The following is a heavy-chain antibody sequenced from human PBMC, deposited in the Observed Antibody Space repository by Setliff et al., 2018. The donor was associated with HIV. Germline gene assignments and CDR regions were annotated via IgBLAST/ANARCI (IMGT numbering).Heavy chain of an antibody. Sequence: TSETLSLTCTVSGDSISSGDYYWSWIRQHPGKGLEWIGNIYYSGSTYYNPTLKSRVTISVETSKNRFYLRLTSVTAADTAVYYSARTKADGYNGVFDSWGQGTLVTVSS. V-gene: IGHV4-30-4*08. CDR3: ARTKADGYNGVFDS. D-gene: IGHD5-12*01. CDR2: IYYSGST. J-gene: IGHJ4*02. CDR1: GDSISSGDYY.